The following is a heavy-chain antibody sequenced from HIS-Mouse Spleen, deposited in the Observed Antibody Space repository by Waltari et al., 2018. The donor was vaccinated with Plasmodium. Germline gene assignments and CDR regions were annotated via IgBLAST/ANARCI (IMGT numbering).Heavy chain of an antibody. D-gene: IGHD2-15*01. V-gene: IGHV3-30-3*01. Sequence: QVQLVESGGGVVQPGRSLRLSCAASGFTFNSYAMHWVRQAPGKGLEWLAVIADDGSNKDEADSVKGRFTISRDNSKNTLYLQMNSLRAEDTAVYYCARDRRLAFDYWGQGTLVTVSS. CDR1: GFTFNSYA. CDR3: ARDRRLAFDY. CDR2: IADDGSNK. J-gene: IGHJ4*02.